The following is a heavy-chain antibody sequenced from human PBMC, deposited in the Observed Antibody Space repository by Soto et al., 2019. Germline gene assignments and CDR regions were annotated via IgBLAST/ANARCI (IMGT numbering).Heavy chain of an antibody. V-gene: IGHV3-9*01. CDR1: GFTFEDYA. Sequence: EVQLVESGGGLVQPGRSLRLSCAASGFTFEDYAMHWVRQAPGKGLEWVSGISWNSGSIGYADSVKGRFTISRDNAKNSLYLQTNSLRAEDTALYYCAKDRGVRRVDPHYYYYMDVWGKGTTVTVSS. D-gene: IGHD3-10*01. CDR3: AKDRGVRRVDPHYYYYMDV. CDR2: ISWNSGSI. J-gene: IGHJ6*03.